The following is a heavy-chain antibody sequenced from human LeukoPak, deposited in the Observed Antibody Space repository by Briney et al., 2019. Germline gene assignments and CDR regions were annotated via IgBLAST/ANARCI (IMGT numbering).Heavy chain of an antibody. CDR2: ISGSGDST. CDR3: VEDEGGVQLAY. D-gene: IGHD1-1*01. Sequence: GGSLRLSCAASGFTFSSYAMNWVRQAPGKGLEWGSAISGSGDSTYYADSVKGRFTISRDNSKNTLYLQMNSLRADDTAVYYCVEDEGGVQLAYWGQGTLVTVSS. CDR1: GFTFSSYA. J-gene: IGHJ4*02. V-gene: IGHV3-23*01.